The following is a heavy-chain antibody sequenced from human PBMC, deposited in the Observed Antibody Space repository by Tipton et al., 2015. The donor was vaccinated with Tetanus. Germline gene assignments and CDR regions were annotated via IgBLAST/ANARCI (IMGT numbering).Heavy chain of an antibody. V-gene: IGHV4-31*03. D-gene: IGHD2/OR15-2a*01. CDR1: GDSTSSGPYS. CDR3: ARVSRRNFYVDY. J-gene: IGHJ4*02. CDR2: IYYSGTS. Sequence: TLSLTCTVSGDSTSSGPYSWSWLRQHPGKGLELIGYIYYSGTSYISPSLTRRVSIAVNTSRNQFSLNLTSVTVADSAVYFCARVSRRNFYVDYWVPGAQVTVSS.